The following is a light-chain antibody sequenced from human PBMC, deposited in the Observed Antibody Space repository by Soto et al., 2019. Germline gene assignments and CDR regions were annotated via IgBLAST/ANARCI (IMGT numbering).Light chain of an antibody. CDR3: SSYTSSSTRV. Sequence: QSVLTQPASVSGSPGQSITISCTGTSSDVGGYNYVSWYQQHPGKAPKLMIYEVSNRPSGVSNRFSGSKSGNTASLTISGVQGEDEADYYCSSYTSSSTRVFGGGTKLTVL. V-gene: IGLV2-14*01. J-gene: IGLJ3*02. CDR1: SSDVGGYNY. CDR2: EVS.